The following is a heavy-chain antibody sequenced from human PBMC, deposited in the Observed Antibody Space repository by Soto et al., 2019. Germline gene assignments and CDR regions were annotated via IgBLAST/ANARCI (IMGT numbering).Heavy chain of an antibody. CDR3: AFGYCSSTSCYDAYYGMDV. CDR2: IYYSGST. CDR1: GCSIGSGDSY. J-gene: IGHJ6*04. V-gene: IGHV4-30-4*01. D-gene: IGHD2-2*03. Sequence: SETLSLTSTVSGCSIGSGDSYWRWIRQPPGTSLERIGYIYYSGSTYYNPSLKSRVTISVDTSKNQFSLKLSSVTAADTAVYYCAFGYCSSTSCYDAYYGMDVWGKGTTVTVSS.